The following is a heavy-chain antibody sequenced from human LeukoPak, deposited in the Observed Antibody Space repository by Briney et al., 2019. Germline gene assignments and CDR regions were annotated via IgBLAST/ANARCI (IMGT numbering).Heavy chain of an antibody. CDR1: GFTFSSYA. J-gene: IGHJ4*02. CDR2: ISSNGGST. Sequence: GGSLRLSCAASGFTFSSYAIHWVRQAPGKGLEYVSAISSNGGSTYYANSVKGRFTISRDNAKNSLYLQMNSLRAEDMALYYCAKDIDSGYRNLLYYFDYWGQGTLVTVSS. CDR3: AKDIDSGYRNLLYYFDY. D-gene: IGHD5-12*01. V-gene: IGHV3-64*01.